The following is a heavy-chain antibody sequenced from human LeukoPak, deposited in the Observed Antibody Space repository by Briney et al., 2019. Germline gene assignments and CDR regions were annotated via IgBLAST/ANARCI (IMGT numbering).Heavy chain of an antibody. CDR1: GFTFSSYE. CDR2: ISGGGSSK. V-gene: IGHV3-48*03. Sequence: GGSLRLSCAASGFTFSSYEMNWVRQAPGKGLEWVSYISGGGSSKYYADSVKGRFSISRDNAKNSLYLQMNSLRAEDTAVYYCAREVTGYWSFDYWGQGTLVTVSS. D-gene: IGHD3-9*01. J-gene: IGHJ4*02. CDR3: AREVTGYWSFDY.